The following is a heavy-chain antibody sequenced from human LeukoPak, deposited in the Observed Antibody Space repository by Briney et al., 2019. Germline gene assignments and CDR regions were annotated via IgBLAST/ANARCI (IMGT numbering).Heavy chain of an antibody. J-gene: IGHJ4*02. Sequence: GGSLRLSCAASGFTFSSYAMTWVRQPPGKGLEGVSSITGSTGSTYYADSVKGRFTISRDNSKNTLYLQMNSLRAEDTAVYYCAKDLRPGTRQYYFDYWGQGTLVTVSS. V-gene: IGHV3-23*01. D-gene: IGHD1-1*01. CDR3: AKDLRPGTRQYYFDY. CDR1: GFTFSSYA. CDR2: ITGSTGST.